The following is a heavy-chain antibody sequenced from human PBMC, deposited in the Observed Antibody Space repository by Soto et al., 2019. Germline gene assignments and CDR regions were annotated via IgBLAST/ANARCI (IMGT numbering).Heavy chain of an antibody. J-gene: IGHJ4*02. Sequence: PGGSLRLSCAASGFTFSSYAMSWVRQAPGKGLEWVSLISGSGGGTYYADSVKGRFTISRDNSKNTLYLQMNSLRSEDTAVFYCAKHLSNGSPDYWGQGTLVTVSS. V-gene: IGHV3-23*01. CDR2: ISGSGGGT. CDR3: AKHLSNGSPDY. D-gene: IGHD2-15*01. CDR1: GFTFSSYA.